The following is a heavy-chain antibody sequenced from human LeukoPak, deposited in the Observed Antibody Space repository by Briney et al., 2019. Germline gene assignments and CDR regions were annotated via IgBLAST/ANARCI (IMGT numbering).Heavy chain of an antibody. CDR3: ARGPSGYHNT. J-gene: IGHJ4*02. D-gene: IGHD5-12*01. V-gene: IGHV3-23*01. CDR2: ISGSGGST. Sequence: EPGGSLRLSCAASGFTFSSYGMSWVRQAPGKGLEWVSAISGSGGSTYYADSVKGRFTISRDNSKNTLYLQMNSLRAEDTAVYYCARGPSGYHNTGGQGTLVTVSS. CDR1: GFTFSSYG.